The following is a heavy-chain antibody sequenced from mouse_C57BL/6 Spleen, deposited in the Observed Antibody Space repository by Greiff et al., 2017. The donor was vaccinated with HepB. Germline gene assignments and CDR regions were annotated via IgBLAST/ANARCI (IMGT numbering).Heavy chain of an antibody. CDR3: TRDCNYSLDY. Sequence: EVKLQESGGGLVQPGGSMKVSCVASGFTFSNYWMNWVRQSPEKGLEWVAQIRFKSDNYATHYAESVKGRFTISRDDSKSTVYLQMNNLRAEDTGIYYCTRDCNYSLDYWGQGTSVTVSS. J-gene: IGHJ4*01. CDR1: GFTFSNYW. D-gene: IGHD3-3*01. V-gene: IGHV6-3*01. CDR2: IRFKSDNYAT.